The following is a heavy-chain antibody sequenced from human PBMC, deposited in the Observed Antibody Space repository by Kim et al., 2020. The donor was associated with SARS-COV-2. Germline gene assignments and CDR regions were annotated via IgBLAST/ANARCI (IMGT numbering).Heavy chain of an antibody. Sequence: GGSLRLSCAASGFTFSGSAMHWVRQASGKGLEWVGHIRSKANSYATAYAASVKGRFTISRDDSKNTAYLQMNSLKTEDTAVYYCTRMTARGEQQPPGRPAYYYYYGMDVWGQGTTVTVSS. J-gene: IGHJ6*02. D-gene: IGHD6-13*01. CDR1: GFTFSGSA. V-gene: IGHV3-73*01. CDR3: TRMTARGEQQPPGRPAYYYYYGMDV. CDR2: IRSKANSYAT.